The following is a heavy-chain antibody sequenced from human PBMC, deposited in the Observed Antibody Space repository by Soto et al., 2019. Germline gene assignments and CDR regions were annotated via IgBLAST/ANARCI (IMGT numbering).Heavy chain of an antibody. CDR1: GFTFSSYG. V-gene: IGHV3-33*01. CDR2: IWYDGSNK. J-gene: IGHJ4*02. CDR3: ARDLAHYYDSSGYYYYFDY. Sequence: QVQLVESGGGVVQPGRSLRLSCAASGFTFSSYGMHWVRQAPGKGLEWVAVIWYDGSNKYYADSVKGRFTISRDNAKNSLYLQMNSLRAEDTAVYYCARDLAHYYDSSGYYYYFDYWGQGTLVTVSS. D-gene: IGHD3-22*01.